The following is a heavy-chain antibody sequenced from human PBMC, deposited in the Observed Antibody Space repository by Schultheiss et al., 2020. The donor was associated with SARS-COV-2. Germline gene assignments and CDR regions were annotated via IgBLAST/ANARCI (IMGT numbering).Heavy chain of an antibody. J-gene: IGHJ5*02. Sequence: SETLSLTCSIFDGSFSGLYWNWIRQSPGRGLEWIGQINQRGHANYNPSLKSRVTMSVDTSKNQFSLNVSSVTDADRAVYYCARELIAAADPYNWFDPWGQGTLVTVSS. CDR3: ARELIAAADPYNWFDP. CDR2: INQRGHA. V-gene: IGHV4-34*01. CDR1: DGSFSGLY. D-gene: IGHD6-13*01.